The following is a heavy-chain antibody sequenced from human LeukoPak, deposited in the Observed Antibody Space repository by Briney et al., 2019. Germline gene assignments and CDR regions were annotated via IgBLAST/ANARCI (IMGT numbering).Heavy chain of an antibody. CDR1: GGSISSYY. J-gene: IGHJ5*02. CDR2: VNYSGST. D-gene: IGHD3-10*01. V-gene: IGHV4-59*08. Sequence: SETLSLTCTVSGGSISSYYWSWIRQPPGKRLEWIGYVNYSGSTKYNPPLKSRVTISVDTSKNQFSLKLSSVTAADTAVYYCASLHGYGSGRPWGQGTLVTVSS. CDR3: ASLHGYGSGRP.